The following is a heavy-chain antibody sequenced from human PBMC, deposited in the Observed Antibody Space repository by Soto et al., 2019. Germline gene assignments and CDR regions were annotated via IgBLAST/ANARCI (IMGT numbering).Heavy chain of an antibody. V-gene: IGHV2-5*02. CDR2: FFWDDDK. CDR3: THWIRRPSCSGGNCYSIDY. J-gene: IGHJ4*02. Sequence: QITLKESGPTLVKPTQTLTLTCTVSGFSLTTNGVGVGWLRQPPGKALEWLALFFWDDDKRYSPSLKSRVTIDKDTSRKQVVLIMTNMDPMDTATYSCTHWIRRPSCSGGNCYSIDYWGQGTLVTVSS. CDR1: GFSLTTNGVG. D-gene: IGHD2-15*01.